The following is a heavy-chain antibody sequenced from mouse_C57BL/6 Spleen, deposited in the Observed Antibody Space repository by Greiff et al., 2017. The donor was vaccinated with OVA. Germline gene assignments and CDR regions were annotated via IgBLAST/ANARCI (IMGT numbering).Heavy chain of an antibody. CDR1: GYTFTTYP. CDR2: FHPYNDDT. V-gene: IGHV1-47*01. Sequence: VQLQQSGAELVKPGASVKMSCKASGYTFTTYPIEWMKQNHGKSLEWIGNFHPYNDDTKYNEKFKGKATLTVEKSSSTVYLELSRLTSDDSAVYDCARIYDYDGPGFAYWGQGTLVTVSA. J-gene: IGHJ3*01. CDR3: ARIYDYDGPGFAY. D-gene: IGHD2-4*01.